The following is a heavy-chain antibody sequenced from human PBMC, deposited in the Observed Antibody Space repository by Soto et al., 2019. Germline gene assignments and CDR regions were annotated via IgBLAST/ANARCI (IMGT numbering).Heavy chain of an antibody. D-gene: IGHD4-17*01. Sequence: SETLSLTCTVSGGSISSYYWSWIRQPPGKGLEWIGYIYYSGSTNYNPSLKSRVTISVDTSKNQFSLKLSSVTAADTAVYYCARSDYGDYVYYYYGMDVWGQGTTVTVSS. CDR2: IYYSGST. V-gene: IGHV4-59*01. CDR1: GGSISSYY. J-gene: IGHJ6*02. CDR3: ARSDYGDYVYYYYGMDV.